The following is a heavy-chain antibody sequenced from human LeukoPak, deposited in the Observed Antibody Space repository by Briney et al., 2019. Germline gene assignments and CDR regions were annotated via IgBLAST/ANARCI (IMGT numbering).Heavy chain of an antibody. CDR1: GFTFSSYE. Sequence: PGGSLRLSCAASGFTFSSYEMNWVRQAPGKGLEWVPYISSSGSTIYYADSVKGRFTISRDNAKNSLYLQMNSLRAEDTAVYYCAREELWFGELSVAAFDIWGQGTMVTVSS. V-gene: IGHV3-48*03. CDR3: AREELWFGELSVAAFDI. J-gene: IGHJ3*02. D-gene: IGHD3-10*01. CDR2: ISSSGSTI.